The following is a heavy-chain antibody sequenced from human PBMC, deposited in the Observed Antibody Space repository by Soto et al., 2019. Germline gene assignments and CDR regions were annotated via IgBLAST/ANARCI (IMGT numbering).Heavy chain of an antibody. CDR2: IDTNGDT. CDR3: ARGTVYYCPNDKCGFFFDH. J-gene: IGHJ4*02. Sequence: QVQLQESGSGLLKPSQTLSLACGVSGDSLKRGFYHWRWLRQTPGKGLQLIGYIDTNGDTHNDLPIRNRLNMSIVTTESRFSLKLTSVTAADTAVYYCARGTVYYCPNDKCGFFFDHCGQGALVTVSS. D-gene: IGHD2-8*01. CDR1: GDSLKRGFYH. V-gene: IGHV4-31*11.